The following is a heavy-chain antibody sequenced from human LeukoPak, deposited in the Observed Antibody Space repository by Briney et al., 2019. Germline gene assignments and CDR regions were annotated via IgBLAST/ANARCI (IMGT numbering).Heavy chain of an antibody. Sequence: PGGSLRLSCAAFGFTFSNYGMHWVRQAPGKGLEWAAVISYDGSNKYYADSVKGRFTISRDNSKNTLYLQMNSLRAEDTAVYYCAKDSSSSWYGWFDPWGQGTLVTVSS. J-gene: IGHJ5*02. CDR2: ISYDGSNK. CDR1: GFTFSNYG. V-gene: IGHV3-30*18. D-gene: IGHD6-13*01. CDR3: AKDSSSSWYGWFDP.